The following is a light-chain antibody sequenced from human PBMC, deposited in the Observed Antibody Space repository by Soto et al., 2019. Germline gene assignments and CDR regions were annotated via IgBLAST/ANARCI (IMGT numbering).Light chain of an antibody. V-gene: IGKV3-20*01. Sequence: ENVLTQSPGTLSLSPGERATLSCRASQSVSSNYSAWYQQKPGQAPRLLIYGASSRATGIPDRFSGSGSGTDFTLTISRLEPEDFAMYYCHQYGISPPVTFGQGTRLEIK. CDR2: GAS. J-gene: IGKJ5*01. CDR3: HQYGISPPVT. CDR1: QSVSSNY.